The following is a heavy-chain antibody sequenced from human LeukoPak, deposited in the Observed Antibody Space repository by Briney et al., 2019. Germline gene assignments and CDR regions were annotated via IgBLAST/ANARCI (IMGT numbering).Heavy chain of an antibody. D-gene: IGHD5-12*01. Sequence: SETLSLTCTVSGGSISSYYWGWIRQPAGKGLEWIGRIYTSGSTNYNPSLKSRVTMSVDTSNNQLSLKMSSVTAADTAVYYCARDTRYSGYDLPAVNDYWGQGTLVTVSS. V-gene: IGHV4-4*07. CDR3: ARDTRYSGYDLPAVNDY. CDR2: IYTSGST. CDR1: GGSISSYY. J-gene: IGHJ4*02.